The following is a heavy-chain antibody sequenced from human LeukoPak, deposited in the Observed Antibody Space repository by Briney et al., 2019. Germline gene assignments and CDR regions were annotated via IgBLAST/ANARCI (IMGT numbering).Heavy chain of an antibody. CDR3: ARDQLGNSGSYYSY. V-gene: IGHV3-7*01. CDR1: GFTFSSYW. D-gene: IGHD1-26*01. J-gene: IGHJ4*02. CDR2: IKQDGSEK. Sequence: GGPLRLSCAASGFTFSSYWMSWVRQAPGKGLEWVANIKQDGSEKYYVDSGKGRFTISRDNAKNSLYLQMNSLRAEDTAVYYCARDQLGNSGSYYSYWGQGTLVTVSS.